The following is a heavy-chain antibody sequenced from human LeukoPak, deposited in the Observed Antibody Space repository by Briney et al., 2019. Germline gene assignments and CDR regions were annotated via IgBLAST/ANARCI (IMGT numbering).Heavy chain of an antibody. CDR3: ARATDLDPYGMDV. V-gene: IGHV1-46*02. CDR2: INPSGGST. J-gene: IGHJ6*02. CDR1: GYTFNNYA. Sequence: ASVKVSCKASGYTFNNYAINWVRQAPGQGLEWMGIINPSGGSTSYAQKFQGRVTMTRDTSTSTVYMELSSLRSEDTAVYYCARATDLDPYGMDVWGQGTTVTVSS.